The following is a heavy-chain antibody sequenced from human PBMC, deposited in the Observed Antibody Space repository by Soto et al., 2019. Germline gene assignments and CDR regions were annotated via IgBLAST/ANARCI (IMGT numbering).Heavy chain of an antibody. CDR2: IWYDGSNK. CDR3: ARDRYYYYYGMDV. V-gene: IGHV3-33*01. CDR1: GFTFSSYG. Sequence: GGSLRLSCAASGFTFSSYGMRWVRQAPGKGLEWVAVIWYDGSNKYYADSVKGRFTISRDNSKNTLYLQMNSLRAEDTAVYYCARDRYYYYYGMDVWGQGTTVTVSS. J-gene: IGHJ6*02.